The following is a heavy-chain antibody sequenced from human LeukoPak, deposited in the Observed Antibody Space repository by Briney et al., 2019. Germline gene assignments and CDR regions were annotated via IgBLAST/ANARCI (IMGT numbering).Heavy chain of an antibody. D-gene: IGHD2-15*01. V-gene: IGHV1-69*13. CDR3: AKAQGGYCSGGSCYFDY. CDR2: IIPIFGTA. J-gene: IGHJ4*02. CDR1: GGTFSSYA. Sequence: GASVKVSCKASGGTFSSYAISWVRQAPGQGLEWMGGIIPIFGTANYAQKFQGRVTITADESTSTAYMELSSLRSEDTAVYYCAKAQGGYCSGGSCYFDYWGQGTLVTVSS.